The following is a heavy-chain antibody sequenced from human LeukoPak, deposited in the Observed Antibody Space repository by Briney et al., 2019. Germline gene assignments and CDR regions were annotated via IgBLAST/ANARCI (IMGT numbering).Heavy chain of an antibody. D-gene: IGHD6-13*01. CDR3: VRMDIYTSSWTAFDY. CDR1: GLTVSSNY. V-gene: IGHV3-53*01. J-gene: IGHJ4*02. Sequence: GGSLRLSCAASGLTVSSNYMSWVRQAPGKWLEWVSVIYSGGSTYYADSVKGRFTISRDNSKNTLYLQMNTLRAEDTAVYYCVRMDIYTSSWTAFDYWGQGTLVTVSS. CDR2: IYSGGST.